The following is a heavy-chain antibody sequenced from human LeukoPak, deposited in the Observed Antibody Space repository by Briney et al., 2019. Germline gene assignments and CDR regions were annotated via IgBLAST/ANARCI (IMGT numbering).Heavy chain of an antibody. V-gene: IGHV1-69*06. D-gene: IGHD2-15*01. CDR3: ASGVVVVAATSQYFDY. J-gene: IGHJ4*02. CDR1: GGTFSSYA. CDR2: IIPIFGTA. Sequence: ASVKVSCKASGGTFSSYAISWVRQAPGQGLEWMGGIIPIFGTANYAQKFQGRVTITADKSTSTAYMELSSLRSEDTAVYYCASGVVVVAATSQYFDYWGQGTLVTVSS.